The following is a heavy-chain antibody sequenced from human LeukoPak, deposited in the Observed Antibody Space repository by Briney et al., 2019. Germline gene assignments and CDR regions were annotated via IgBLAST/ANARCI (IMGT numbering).Heavy chain of an antibody. D-gene: IGHD1-26*01. CDR3: ARDLGATIRGFDI. V-gene: IGHV1-2*06. CDR2: ISPNSGGT. J-gene: IGHJ3*02. Sequence: ASVKVSCKASGGTFSSYTISWVRQAPGQGLEWMGRISPNSGGTNYAQKFQGRVTMTRDTSISTAYMELSRLRSDDTAGYYCARDLGATIRGFDIWGQGTMVTVSS. CDR1: GGTFSSYT.